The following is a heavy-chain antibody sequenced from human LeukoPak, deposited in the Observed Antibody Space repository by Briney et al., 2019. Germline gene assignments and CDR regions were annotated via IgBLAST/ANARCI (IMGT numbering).Heavy chain of an antibody. CDR2: IRSKANSYAT. V-gene: IGHV3-73*01. Sequence: GGSLRLSCAASGFTFSDSGMHWVRQASGKGLEWVGRIRSKANSYATAYAASVKGRFTISRDDSKNTAYLQMNSLKTEDTAVYHCTRARGAYNLYDYWGQGTLVTVSS. J-gene: IGHJ4*02. CDR1: GFTFSDSG. CDR3: TRARGAYNLYDY. D-gene: IGHD1-1*01.